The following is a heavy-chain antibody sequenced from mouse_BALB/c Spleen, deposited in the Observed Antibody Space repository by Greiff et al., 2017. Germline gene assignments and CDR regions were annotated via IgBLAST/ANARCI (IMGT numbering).Heavy chain of an antibody. J-gene: IGHJ2*01. CDR2: INPYNDGT. D-gene: IGHD2-14*01. Sequence: EVKLVESGPELVKPGASVKMSCKASGYTFTSYVMHWVKQKPGQGLEWIGYINPYNDGTKYNEKFKGKATLTSDKSSSTAYMELSSLTSEDSAVYYCARSVVRHYFDYWGQGTTLTVSS. CDR3: ARSVVRHYFDY. CDR1: GYTFTSYV. V-gene: IGHV1-14*01.